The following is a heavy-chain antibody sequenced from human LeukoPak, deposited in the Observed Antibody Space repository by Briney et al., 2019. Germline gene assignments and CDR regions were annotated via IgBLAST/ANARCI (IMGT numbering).Heavy chain of an antibody. Sequence: GGSLRPSCAASGFTFSSYGMHWVRQAPGKGLEWVAFIRYDGSNKYYADSVKGRFTISRDNSKNTLYLQMNSLRAEDTAVYYCAKALVRLGELSLFPFDYWGQGTLVTVSS. V-gene: IGHV3-30*02. CDR1: GFTFSSYG. D-gene: IGHD3-16*02. J-gene: IGHJ4*02. CDR2: IRYDGSNK. CDR3: AKALVRLGELSLFPFDY.